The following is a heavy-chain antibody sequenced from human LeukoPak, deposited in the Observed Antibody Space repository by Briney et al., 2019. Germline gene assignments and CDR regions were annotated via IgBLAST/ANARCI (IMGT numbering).Heavy chain of an antibody. CDR2: IKDEGSEK. CDR1: GSTFSSYW. V-gene: IGHV3-7*04. CDR3: ARARIDY. Sequence: GGSLTLSCVLSGSTFSSYWMAWVRQAPGKGLEWVAYIKDEGSEKYSVDSVKRRFTRSGNNANNLLYLQMSSLRAEDTAVCYCARARIDYWGEGSLVTVSS. D-gene: IGHD1-14*01. J-gene: IGHJ4*02.